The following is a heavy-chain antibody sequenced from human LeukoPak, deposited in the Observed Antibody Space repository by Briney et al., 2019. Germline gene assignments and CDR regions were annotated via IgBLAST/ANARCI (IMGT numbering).Heavy chain of an antibody. Sequence: GGSLRLSCAASGFTFSNYWMHWVRQAPGKGLVWVSRINSDGINTSYADSVKGRFTISRDNAKNTLNLQMNSLRAEDTAVYYCARGEVRMYSSSRTPTGLFDYWGQGTLVTVSS. CDR3: ARGEVRMYSSSRTPTGLFDY. J-gene: IGHJ4*02. CDR1: GFTFSNYW. D-gene: IGHD6-13*01. V-gene: IGHV3-74*01. CDR2: INSDGINT.